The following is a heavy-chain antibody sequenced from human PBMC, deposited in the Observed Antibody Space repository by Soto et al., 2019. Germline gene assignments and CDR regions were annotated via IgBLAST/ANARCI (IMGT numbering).Heavy chain of an antibody. CDR3: AYSSTPFDY. D-gene: IGHD6-13*01. V-gene: IGHV3-30-3*01. J-gene: IGHJ4*02. CDR2: ISYDGSNK. CDR1: GFTFSSYA. Sequence: PGESLKISCAASGFTFSSYAMHWVRQAPGKGLEWVAVISYDGSNKYYADSVKGRFTISRDNSKNTLYLQMNSLRAEDTAVYYCAYSSTPFDYWGQGTLVTVSS.